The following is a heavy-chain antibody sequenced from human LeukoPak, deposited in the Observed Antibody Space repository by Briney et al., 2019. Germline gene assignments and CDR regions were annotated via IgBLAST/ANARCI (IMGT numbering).Heavy chain of an antibody. D-gene: IGHD4-11*01. J-gene: IGHJ4*02. CDR3: AKLTTS. V-gene: IGHV3-23*01. CDR1: GFTFRRTY. Sequence: GGSLRLSCAACGFTFRRTYMRWVGEAPGKGVEGVAVPVGGGDGTYYADSVKGRFTISRDNSNNTLYLQMNSLRAEDTAVYYCAKLTTSWGQGTLVTVSS. CDR2: PVGGGDGT.